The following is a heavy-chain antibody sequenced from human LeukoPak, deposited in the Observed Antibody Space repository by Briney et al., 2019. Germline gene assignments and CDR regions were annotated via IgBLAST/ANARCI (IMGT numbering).Heavy chain of an antibody. Sequence: KPSETLSLTCTVSGGSISSYYWSWIRQPPGKGLEWIGYIYYSGSTNYNPSLKSRVTISVDTSKNQFSLKLSSVTAADTAVYYCARSRGYSGYDSYWYFDLWGRGTLVTVSS. CDR2: IYYSGST. CDR3: ARSRGYSGYDSYWYFDL. J-gene: IGHJ2*01. V-gene: IGHV4-59*01. CDR1: GGSISSYY. D-gene: IGHD5-12*01.